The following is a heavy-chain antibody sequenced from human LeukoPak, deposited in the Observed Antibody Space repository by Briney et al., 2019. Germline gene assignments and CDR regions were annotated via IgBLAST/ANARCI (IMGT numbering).Heavy chain of an antibody. V-gene: IGHV4-39*01. CDR2: IYYSGST. D-gene: IGHD3-16*02. Sequence: PSETLSLTCTVSGGSISSSSYYWGWIRQPPGKGLEWIGSIYYSGSTYYNPSLKSRVTISADTSKTQFSLKLSSVTAADTAVYYCARARIMITFGGVIVRSPAYYYMDVWGKGTTVTVSS. CDR1: GGSISSSSYY. CDR3: ARARIMITFGGVIVRSPAYYYMDV. J-gene: IGHJ6*03.